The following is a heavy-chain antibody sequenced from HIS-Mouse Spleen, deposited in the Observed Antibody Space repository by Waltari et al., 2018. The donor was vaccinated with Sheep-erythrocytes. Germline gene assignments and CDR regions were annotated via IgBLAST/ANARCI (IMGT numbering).Heavy chain of an antibody. CDR3: ARLFYVDIVATTLFDY. J-gene: IGHJ4*02. CDR1: GYSFTSYW. Sequence: EVQLVQSGAEVKKPGESLKISCKGSGYSFTSYWIGWVRQMPGKGLEWMGVIYPVDTGTRYRPAFHGQVTMAAAKSISTAYLQWSSLKASDTAMYYCARLFYVDIVATTLFDYWGQGTLVTVSS. CDR2: IYPVDTGT. V-gene: IGHV5-51*01. D-gene: IGHD5-12*01.